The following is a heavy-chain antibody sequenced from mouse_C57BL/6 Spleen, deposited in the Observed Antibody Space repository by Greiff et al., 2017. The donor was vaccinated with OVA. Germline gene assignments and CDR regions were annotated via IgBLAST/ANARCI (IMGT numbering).Heavy chain of an antibody. J-gene: IGHJ4*01. CDR2: IYPGSGST. V-gene: IGHV1-55*01. CDR1: GYTFTSYW. Sequence: QVQLQQPGAELVKPGASVKMSCKASGYTFTSYWITWVKQRPGQGLEWIGDIYPGSGSTNYNEKFKSKATLTVDTSSSTAYMQLSSLTSEDSAVYYCARKSGGYYCAMDYWGQGTSVTVSS. CDR3: ARKSGGYYCAMDY.